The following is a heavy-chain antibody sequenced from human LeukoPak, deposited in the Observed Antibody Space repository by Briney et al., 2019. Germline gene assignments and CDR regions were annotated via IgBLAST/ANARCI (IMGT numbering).Heavy chain of an antibody. J-gene: IGHJ6*02. CDR3: ARDRDGLGYDSWLDGMDV. Sequence: GRSLRLSCAASGFTFSSYAMHWVRQAPGKGLEWVAVISYDGSNKYYADSVKGRFTISRDNSKNTLYLQVNSLRAEDTAVYYCARDRDGLGYDSWLDGMDVWGQGTTVTVSS. CDR1: GFTFSSYA. V-gene: IGHV3-30-3*01. D-gene: IGHD5-12*01. CDR2: ISYDGSNK.